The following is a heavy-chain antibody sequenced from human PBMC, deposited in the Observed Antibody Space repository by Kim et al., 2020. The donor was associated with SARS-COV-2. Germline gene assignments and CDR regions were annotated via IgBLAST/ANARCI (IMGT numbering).Heavy chain of an antibody. D-gene: IGHD2-2*03. Sequence: SVKVSCKASGGTFSSYDMSWVRQAPGQGLEWMGRIIPILGIANYAQKFQGRVTITADKSTSTAYMELSSLRSEDTAVYYCARDGYGSITSCYVPQYWYFDLWGRGTLVTVSS. CDR1: GGTFSSYD. CDR3: ARDGYGSITSCYVPQYWYFDL. CDR2: IIPILGIA. J-gene: IGHJ2*01. V-gene: IGHV1-69*10.